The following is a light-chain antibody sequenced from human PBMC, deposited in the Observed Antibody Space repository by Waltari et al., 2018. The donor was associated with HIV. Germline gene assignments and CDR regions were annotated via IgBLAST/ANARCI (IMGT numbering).Light chain of an antibody. V-gene: IGLV1-44*01. CDR2: SNN. Sequence: QSVLTQPPSASGTPGPRVTISCSGSSSNIGTNPFEWYQQLPGTAPKHLIYSNNQRPSGVPDRISGSKSGTSASLAIGGLQSDDEADYYCASWEDSLHGPVFGGGIKLTVL. J-gene: IGLJ2*01. CDR3: ASWEDSLHGPV. CDR1: SSNIGTNP.